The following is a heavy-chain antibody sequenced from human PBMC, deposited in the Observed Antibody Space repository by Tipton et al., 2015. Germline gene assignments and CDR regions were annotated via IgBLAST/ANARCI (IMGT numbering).Heavy chain of an antibody. Sequence: TLSFTCSVSGDSISSSNWWSWVRQPPGKGLEWIGEIHHGGSTNYNPSLKSRVTMSVDTSKNQFSLHLSSVTAADTAVYYCAREVWYYDSSGYDYWGQGTLVTVSS. J-gene: IGHJ4*02. CDR1: GDSISSSNW. V-gene: IGHV4-4*02. D-gene: IGHD3-22*01. CDR3: AREVWYYDSSGYDY. CDR2: IHHGGST.